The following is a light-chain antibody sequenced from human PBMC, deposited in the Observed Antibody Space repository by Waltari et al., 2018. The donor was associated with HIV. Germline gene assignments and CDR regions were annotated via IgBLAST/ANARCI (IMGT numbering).Light chain of an antibody. V-gene: IGKV1-5*03. J-gene: IGKJ2*01. CDR3: QQYDTTPMYT. CDR2: KAS. CDR1: QIVNTY. Sequence: IQMTQSPSSLSASVGDRVTITCRPSQIVNTYLAWYQQKPGKAPKLLIYKASTLETGVPSRFSGSGSGTEFTLTITGVQPDDFATYYCQQYDTTPMYTFGQGSKLELK.